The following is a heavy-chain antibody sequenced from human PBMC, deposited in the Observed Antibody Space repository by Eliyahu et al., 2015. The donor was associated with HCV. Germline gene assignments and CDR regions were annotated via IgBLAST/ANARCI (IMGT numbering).Heavy chain of an antibody. V-gene: IGHV4-34*01. Sequence: QVQLQQWGAGLLKPSETLSLTCAVYGGSFSGYYWSWIRQPPGKGLEWIGEINHSGSTNYNPSLKSRVTISVDTSKNQFSLKLSSVTAADTAVYYCASKEMATGSVFRYWGQGTLVTVSS. D-gene: IGHD5-24*01. CDR1: GGSFSGYY. J-gene: IGHJ4*02. CDR3: ASKEMATGSVFRY. CDR2: INHSGST.